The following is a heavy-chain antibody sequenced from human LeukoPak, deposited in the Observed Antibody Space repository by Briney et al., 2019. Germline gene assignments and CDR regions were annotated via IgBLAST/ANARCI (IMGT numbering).Heavy chain of an antibody. V-gene: IGHV4-4*07. Sequence: SETLSLTCTVSGCSISTYYWSWIGQPAGKGLEGSVRIYTSASTNYNPSLKSRVTMSVDTSKTQFSLQLSSLTAADTAVYSCARDLTHPVVPAPMPARGVGDAAFDIWGQGTMVTVSS. J-gene: IGHJ3*02. CDR1: GCSISTYY. CDR3: ARDLTHPVVPAPMPARGVGDAAFDI. CDR2: IYTSAST. D-gene: IGHD2-2*01.